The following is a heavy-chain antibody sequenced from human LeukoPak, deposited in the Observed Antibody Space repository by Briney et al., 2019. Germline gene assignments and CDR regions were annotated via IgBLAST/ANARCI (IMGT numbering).Heavy chain of an antibody. CDR2: ISYDGSNK. D-gene: IGHD5-12*01. Sequence: GRSLRLSCAASGFTFSSYAMHWVRQAPGKGLEWVAVISYDGSNKYYADSVKGRFTISRDNSKNTLYLQMNSLRAEDTAVYYCARGARVVATPLGYWGQGTLVTVSS. J-gene: IGHJ4*02. CDR3: ARGARVVATPLGY. V-gene: IGHV3-30-3*01. CDR1: GFTFSSYA.